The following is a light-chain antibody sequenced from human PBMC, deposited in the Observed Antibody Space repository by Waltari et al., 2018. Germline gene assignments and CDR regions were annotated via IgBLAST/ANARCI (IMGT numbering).Light chain of an antibody. V-gene: IGKV3-15*01. J-gene: IGKJ4*01. CDR2: GAS. CDR1: QSVNSK. CDR3: QQYYNWPPVT. Sequence: EIVMTQSPATLSVSPAERVTLSCRASQSVNSKLAWYQQKPGQAPRVLIYGASTRATGIPARFSGSGSGTEFTLTISSLQSEDFAVYFCQQYYNWPPVTFGGGTKVEI.